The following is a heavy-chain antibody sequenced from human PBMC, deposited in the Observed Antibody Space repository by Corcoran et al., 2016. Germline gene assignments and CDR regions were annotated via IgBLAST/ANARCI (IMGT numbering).Heavy chain of an antibody. CDR1: GFTFSSYG. CDR2: ISYDGSNK. Sequence: QVQLVESGGGVVQPGRSLRLSCAASGFTFSSYGMHWVSQAPGKGLEWVAVISYDGSNKYYADSVKGRFTISRDNSKNTLYLQMNSLRAEDTAVYYCAKDTGKVYYYDSSGKGDYWGQGTLVTVSS. V-gene: IGHV3-30*18. J-gene: IGHJ4*02. CDR3: AKDTGKVYYYDSSGKGDY. D-gene: IGHD3-22*01.